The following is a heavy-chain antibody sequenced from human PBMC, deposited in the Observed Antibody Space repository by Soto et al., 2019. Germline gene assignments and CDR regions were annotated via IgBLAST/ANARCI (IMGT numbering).Heavy chain of an antibody. D-gene: IGHD6-13*01. CDR3: AKDMGSSSWSERYNWFDP. V-gene: IGHV3-7*03. CDR1: GFTFSSYW. CDR2: IKQDGSEK. J-gene: IGHJ5*02. Sequence: GGSLRLSCSASGFTFSSYWMSWVRQAPGKGLEWVANIKQDGSEKYYVDSVKGRFTISRDNAKNSLYLQMNSLRAKDTAVYYCAKDMGSSSWSERYNWFDPWGQGTRVTSPQ.